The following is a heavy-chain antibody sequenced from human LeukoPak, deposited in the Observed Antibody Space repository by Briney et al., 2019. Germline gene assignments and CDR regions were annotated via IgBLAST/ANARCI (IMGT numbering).Heavy chain of an antibody. CDR2: IKPDGSEE. Sequence: GGSLRLSCAASGFTFSTYWMTWARQAPGKGLEWVATIKPDGSEEYYVDSVKGRFTISRDNAKNSLYLQMNSLRAEDTAVYYCAKPSRSSSNEYWGQGTLVTVS. V-gene: IGHV3-7*05. J-gene: IGHJ4*02. D-gene: IGHD6-13*01. CDR1: GFTFSTYW. CDR3: AKPSRSSSNEY.